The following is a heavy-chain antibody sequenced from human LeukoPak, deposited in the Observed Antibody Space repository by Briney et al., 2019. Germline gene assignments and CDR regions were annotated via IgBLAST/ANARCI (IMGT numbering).Heavy chain of an antibody. Sequence: SETLSLTCTVSGGSISSSSFYWGWIRQPPGKGLEWIASIYYSGSTYCSPSLKSRATISVDTSRNQFSLKLSSVTAADTAVYYCARDPGYSYGGYYYYYYGMDVWGQGTTVTVSS. CDR3: ARDPGYSYGGYYYYYYGMDV. CDR1: GGSISSSSFY. D-gene: IGHD5-18*01. V-gene: IGHV4-39*02. CDR2: IYYSGST. J-gene: IGHJ6*02.